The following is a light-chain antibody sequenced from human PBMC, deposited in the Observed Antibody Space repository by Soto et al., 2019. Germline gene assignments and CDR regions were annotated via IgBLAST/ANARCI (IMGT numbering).Light chain of an antibody. J-gene: IGKJ1*01. CDR1: QSISSW. CDR2: VAS. Sequence: DIQMTQSPSTLSASVGDRVTITCRASQSISSWLAWYQQKPGKAPNLLIYVASSLQSEVPSRFSGSGSGTDFTLTITSLQPEDFATYYCQQSYGTPITFGQGTKVDI. CDR3: QQSYGTPIT. V-gene: IGKV1-39*01.